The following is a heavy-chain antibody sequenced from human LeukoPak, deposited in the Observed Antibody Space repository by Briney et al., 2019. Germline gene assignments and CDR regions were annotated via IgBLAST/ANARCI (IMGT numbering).Heavy chain of an antibody. D-gene: IGHD5-18*01. Sequence: GGSLRLSCAASGFTFSSYAMSWVRQAPGKGLEWVSAISGSGGSTYYADSVKGRFTVSRDNAKNSMFLRMDTLRADDTAVYYCARERGYSYGYLGYYDQWGQGILVTVSS. V-gene: IGHV3-23*01. J-gene: IGHJ4*02. CDR1: GFTFSSYA. CDR3: ARERGYSYGYLGYYDQ. CDR2: ISGSGGST.